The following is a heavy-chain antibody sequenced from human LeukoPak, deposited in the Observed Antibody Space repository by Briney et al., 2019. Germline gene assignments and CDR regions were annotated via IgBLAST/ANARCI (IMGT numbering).Heavy chain of an antibody. J-gene: IGHJ6*03. CDR1: GGTFSSYA. CDR2: IIPIFGTA. Sequence: GASVKVSCKASGGTFSSYAISWVRQAPGQGLEWMGGIIPIFGTANYAQKFQGRVTITADESTSTAYMELSSLRSEDTAVYYCAREREWFSTDYYYYYYMDVWGKGTTVTISS. D-gene: IGHD3-10*01. V-gene: IGHV1-69*13. CDR3: AREREWFSTDYYYYYYMDV.